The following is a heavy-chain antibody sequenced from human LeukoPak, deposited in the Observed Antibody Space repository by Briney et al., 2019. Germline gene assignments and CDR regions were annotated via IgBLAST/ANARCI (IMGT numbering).Heavy chain of an antibody. V-gene: IGHV3-21*04. CDR1: GFTFSTYN. CDR2: ISSTSYI. CDR3: AKDQAAGSNVFVY. D-gene: IGHD6-13*01. Sequence: GGSLRLSCAASGFTFSTYNMNWVRQAPGKGLEWVSSISSTSYIYYADSVKGRFTISRDNSKNTLYLQMNSLRAEDTAVYYCAKDQAAGSNVFVYWGQGTLVTVSS. J-gene: IGHJ4*02.